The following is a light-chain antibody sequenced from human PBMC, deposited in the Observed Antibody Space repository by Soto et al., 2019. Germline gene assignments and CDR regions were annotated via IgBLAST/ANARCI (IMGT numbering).Light chain of an antibody. J-gene: IGKJ2*01. CDR2: RAS. V-gene: IGKV1-5*03. Sequence: DIQMTQSPSTLSASVGDRVTITCRASQRISNWLAWYQQKPGQAPKLLIYRASGLQSGVLSRFSGNGAGTEFTLPICSLPPDDVATYCVQQYSSLPYTFGQGTKLEI. CDR3: QQYSSLPYT. CDR1: QRISNW.